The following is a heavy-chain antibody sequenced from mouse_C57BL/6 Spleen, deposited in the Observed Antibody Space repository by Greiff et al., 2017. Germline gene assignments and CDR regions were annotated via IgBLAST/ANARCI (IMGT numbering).Heavy chain of an antibody. V-gene: IGHV1-69*01. CDR2: IDPTDSYT. J-gene: IGHJ3*01. CDR3: ARGDSDYGNFWVAY. Sequence: VQLQQPGAELVMPGASVKLSCKASGYTFTSYWMPLVKQRPGQGLEWIGEIDPTDSYTNYNEKFKGKATLTVDKSSSTADMQLSSLTSADYAVYYCARGDSDYGNFWVAYWGHGAPVTVSA. CDR1: GYTFTSYW. D-gene: IGHD2-1*01.